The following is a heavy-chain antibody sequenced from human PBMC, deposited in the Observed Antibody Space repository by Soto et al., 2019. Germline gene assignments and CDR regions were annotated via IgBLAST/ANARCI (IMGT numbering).Heavy chain of an antibody. J-gene: IGHJ4*02. D-gene: IGHD5-12*01. V-gene: IGHV5-51*01. CDR3: ATSTVSYVDIVSSTTRGYFDH. CDR2: IYPGDSDT. Sequence: PGESLKISCDGSGYNFNTYWIGWVRQMPWKGLEWMALIYPGDSDTRYSPSFEGQVTLSVDRSISTAYLQWSSLKASDTAIYYCATSTVSYVDIVSSTTRGYFDHWGQGTLVTVSS. CDR1: GYNFNTYW.